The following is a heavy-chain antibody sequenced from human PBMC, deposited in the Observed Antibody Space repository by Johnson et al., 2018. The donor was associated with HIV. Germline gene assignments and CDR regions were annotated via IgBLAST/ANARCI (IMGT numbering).Heavy chain of an antibody. CDR3: AKDRVVIAAHDAFDI. Sequence: QLVESGGGVVQSGRSLRLSCAASGFTFGDSAIHWVRQAPGKGLVWVAVIRYDGSNKYYADSVKGRFTISRDNSKNTLYLQMNSLRAEDTAVYYCAKDRVVIAAHDAFDIWGQGTMVTVSS. J-gene: IGHJ3*02. V-gene: IGHV3-33*06. CDR2: IRYDGSNK. CDR1: GFTFGDSA. D-gene: IGHD2-21*01.